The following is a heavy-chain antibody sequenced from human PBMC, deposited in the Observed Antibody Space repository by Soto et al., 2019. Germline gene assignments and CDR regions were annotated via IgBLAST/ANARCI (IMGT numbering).Heavy chain of an antibody. D-gene: IGHD1-1*01. CDR3: ARWGNWKVADY. CDR1: GFTFSSHG. J-gene: IGHJ4*02. Sequence: GGSLRLSCAASGFTFSSHGMHWVRQAPGKWLEWVAVIWYDGSEKYYGDSVKGRFTISRDNSKNTLYLQMNSLRAEDTAVYYCARWGNWKVADYWGQGTLVTVSS. V-gene: IGHV3-33*01. CDR2: IWYDGSEK.